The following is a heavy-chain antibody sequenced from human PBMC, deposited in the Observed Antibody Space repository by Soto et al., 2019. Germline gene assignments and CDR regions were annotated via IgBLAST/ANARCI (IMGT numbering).Heavy chain of an antibody. Sequence: DVQLTESGGGLVQPGGSLRLSCAASGFSFGSDWMAWVRQAPGKGLEWVANIRKDGSQEHYVDSVRGRFSVSRDNANDSLYLQMNSLRLEDTAVYYCTRVANYRDDSAYYGVFDIWGQGTMVTVSS. J-gene: IGHJ3*02. CDR3: TRVANYRDDSAYYGVFDI. CDR2: IRKDGSQE. V-gene: IGHV3-7*05. CDR1: GFSFGSDW. D-gene: IGHD3-22*01.